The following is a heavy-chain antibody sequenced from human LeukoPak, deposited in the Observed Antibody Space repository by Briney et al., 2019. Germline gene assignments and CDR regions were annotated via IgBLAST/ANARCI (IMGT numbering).Heavy chain of an antibody. V-gene: IGHV3-9*01. D-gene: IGHD3-22*01. CDR2: ISWNSGSI. J-gene: IGHJ4*02. CDR1: GFTIDDYA. Sequence: GRSLRLSCAASGFTIDDYAMHWVRQAPGKGLEWVSGISWNSGSIGYADSVKGRFTISRDNAKNSLYLQMNSLRAEDTALYYCAKGWHSSGYYYFDYWGQGTLVTVSS. CDR3: AKGWHSSGYYYFDY.